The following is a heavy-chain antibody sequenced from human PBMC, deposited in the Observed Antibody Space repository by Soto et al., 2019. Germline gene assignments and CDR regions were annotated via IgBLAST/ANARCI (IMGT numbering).Heavy chain of an antibody. V-gene: IGHV3-30*18. CDR3: AKDSGVESWLNDY. CDR1: GFTFNSYG. Sequence: QVQLVESGGGVVQPGRSLRLSCAASGFTFNSYGMHWVRQAPGKGLEWVAVISFDGSNKYYADSVQGRFTISRDNSKNTLYLQMNSLRAEDTAVYYCAKDSGVESWLNDYWGQGTLVTVSS. D-gene: IGHD3-10*01. J-gene: IGHJ4*02. CDR2: ISFDGSNK.